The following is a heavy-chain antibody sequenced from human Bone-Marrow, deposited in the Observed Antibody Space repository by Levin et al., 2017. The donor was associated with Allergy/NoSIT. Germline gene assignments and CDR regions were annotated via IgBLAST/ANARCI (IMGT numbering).Heavy chain of an antibody. CDR2: ISYDGSTE. J-gene: IGHJ6*02. CDR1: GFTFNRCI. CDR3: ARGIWFGEFPYYYYYGMDV. D-gene: IGHD3-10*01. Sequence: GGSLRLSCAASGFTFNRCILYWVRQSPGKGLEWVALISYDGSTEYHAESVKGRFTISRDNFNNTLFLQMNSLRSEDTAVYYCARGIWFGEFPYYYYYGMDVWGQGTTVTVSS. V-gene: IGHV3-30*04.